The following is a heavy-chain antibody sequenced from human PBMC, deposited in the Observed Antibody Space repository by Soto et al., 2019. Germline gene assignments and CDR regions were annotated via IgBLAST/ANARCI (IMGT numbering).Heavy chain of an antibody. D-gene: IGHD5-18*01. CDR1: GGSMSSYY. V-gene: IGHV4-59*01. CDR2: IYSGST. Sequence: PSETLSLTCTVSGGSMSSYYWTWIRQPPGKALEYIGYIYSGSTNYNPSLEGRVAISADTSKNQFSLRLNSVTAAATAIYYCARLHTAVIDFWGQGALVTVS. J-gene: IGHJ4*02. CDR3: ARLHTAVIDF.